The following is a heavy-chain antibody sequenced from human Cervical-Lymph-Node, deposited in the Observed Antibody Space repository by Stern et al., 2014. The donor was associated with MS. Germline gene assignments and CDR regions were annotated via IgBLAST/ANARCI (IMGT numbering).Heavy chain of an antibody. Sequence: QLVQSGTKMQKPGASVKVSCKASGYTFTAFFIHWVRQVPGQGLEWMGRRNPISADPTYAQNFQDMFTRTRNTSIGTAYLELSRLTSADAAVYYCAREATRIVVGIDYWGQGTQVTVSS. V-gene: IGHV1-2*06. D-gene: IGHD3-22*01. J-gene: IGHJ4*02. CDR3: AREATRIVVGIDY. CDR1: GYTFTAFF. CDR2: RNPISADP.